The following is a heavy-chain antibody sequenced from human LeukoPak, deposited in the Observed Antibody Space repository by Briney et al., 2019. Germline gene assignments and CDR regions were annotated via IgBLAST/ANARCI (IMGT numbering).Heavy chain of an antibody. CDR3: ARGAQSYRLRTFWFDP. Sequence: PSETLSLTCTVSGGSFSSSSYYWGWIRQPPGKGLEWIGSIYYSGSTYYNPSLKSRVTISVDTSKNQSSLKLSSVTAADTAVYYCARGAQSYRLRTFWFDPWGQGTLVTVSS. V-gene: IGHV4-39*07. D-gene: IGHD4-17*01. CDR2: IYYSGST. CDR1: GGSFSSSSYY. J-gene: IGHJ5*02.